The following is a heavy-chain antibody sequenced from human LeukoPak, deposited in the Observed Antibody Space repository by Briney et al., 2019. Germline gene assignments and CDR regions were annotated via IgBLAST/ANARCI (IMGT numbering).Heavy chain of an antibody. D-gene: IGHD3-22*01. CDR3: ARDYYDSSGYYGGLGY. CDR2: INPSGGST. V-gene: IGHV1-46*01. Sequence: ASVKVSCKASGYTFTSYYMHWVRQAPGQGLEWMGIINPSGGSTSYAQKFQGRVTMTRDTSTSTVYMELSSLRSEDTAVYYCARDYYDSSGYYGGLGYWGQGTLVTVSS. CDR1: GYTFTSYY. J-gene: IGHJ4*02.